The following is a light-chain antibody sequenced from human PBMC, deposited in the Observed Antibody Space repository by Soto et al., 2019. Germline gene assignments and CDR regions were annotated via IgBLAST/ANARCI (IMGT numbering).Light chain of an antibody. J-gene: IGKJ4*01. CDR1: QGISSY. Sequence: IPLTQSPSSLSASVGDRVTITCRASQGISSYLAWYQQKPGKAPKLLIYAASTLQSGVPSRFSGSGSGTDFNLTISSLQPEDFATYYCQQLNSYPDTFGGGTKVEIK. CDR2: AAS. V-gene: IGKV1-9*01. CDR3: QQLNSYPDT.